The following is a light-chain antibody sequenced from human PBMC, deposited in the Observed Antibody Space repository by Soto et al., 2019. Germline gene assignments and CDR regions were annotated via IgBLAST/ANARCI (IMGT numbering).Light chain of an antibody. V-gene: IGKV3D-15*01. CDR2: GAS. CDR3: QQYQNWPPLS. CDR1: QSININ. Sequence: EVLMTQSPATLSVSPGERVTLSCRASQSININLAWYQQKPGQAPRVLIYGASSRASGISDRFSGSGSGTYFSLTISRLEHDDFAFYYCQQYQNWPPLSFGGGTRVEIK. J-gene: IGKJ4*01.